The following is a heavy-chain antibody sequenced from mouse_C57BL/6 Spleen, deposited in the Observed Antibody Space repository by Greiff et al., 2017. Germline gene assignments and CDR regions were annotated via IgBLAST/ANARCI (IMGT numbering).Heavy chain of an antibody. CDR3: ARWDYGSSWGDY. D-gene: IGHD1-1*01. V-gene: IGHV1-12*01. CDR2: IYPGNGDT. J-gene: IGHJ2*01. Sequence: QVQLKESGAELVRPGASVKMSCKASGYTFTSYNMHWVKQTPRQGLEWIGAIYPGNGDTSYNQKFKGKATLTVNKSSSTAYMKLSSLTSEDSAVYFCARWDYGSSWGDYWGKGTTLTVSS. CDR1: GYTFTSYN.